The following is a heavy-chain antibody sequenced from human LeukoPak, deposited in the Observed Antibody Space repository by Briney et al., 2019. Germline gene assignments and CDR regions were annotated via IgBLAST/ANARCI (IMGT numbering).Heavy chain of an antibody. CDR2: ISYDGSNK. J-gene: IGHJ5*02. V-gene: IGHV3-30*03. CDR1: GFTFSSYG. D-gene: IGHD3-22*01. CDR3: ARVGMKMIVVA. Sequence: GGSLRLSCAASGFTFSSYGMHWVRQAPGKGLEWVAVISYDGSNKYYADSVKGRFTISRDNAKNSLYLQMNSLRAEDTAVYYCARVGMKMIVVAWGQGTLVTVSS.